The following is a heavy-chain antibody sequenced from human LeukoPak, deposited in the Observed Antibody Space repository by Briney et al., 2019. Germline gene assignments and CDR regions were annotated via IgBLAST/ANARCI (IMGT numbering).Heavy chain of an antibody. CDR3: ARTVVTTFDY. CDR1: GGSISSYY. Sequence: KPSETLSLTCTVSGGSISSYYWSWIRQPPGKGLEWIGYIYYSGTTNYNPSLKSRVTISVDTSKNQFSLKLSSVTAADTAVYYCARTVVTTFDYWGQGTLVTVSS. J-gene: IGHJ4*02. CDR2: IYYSGTT. D-gene: IGHD2-15*01. V-gene: IGHV4-59*01.